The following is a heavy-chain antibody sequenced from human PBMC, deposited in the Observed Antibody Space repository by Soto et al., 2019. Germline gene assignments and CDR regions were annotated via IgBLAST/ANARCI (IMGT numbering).Heavy chain of an antibody. V-gene: IGHV3-23*01. Sequence: GGSLRLSCADSGFTFSSYAMSWVRQAPGKGLEWVSAISGSGGSTYYADSVKGRFTISRDNSKNTLYLQMNSLRAEDTAVYYCAKFMTTVTQSPYYYYGMDVWGQGTTVTVSS. CDR2: ISGSGGST. J-gene: IGHJ6*02. CDR1: GFTFSSYA. CDR3: AKFMTTVTQSPYYYYGMDV. D-gene: IGHD4-17*01.